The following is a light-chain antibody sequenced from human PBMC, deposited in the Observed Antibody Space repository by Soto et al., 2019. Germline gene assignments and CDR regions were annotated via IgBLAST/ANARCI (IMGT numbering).Light chain of an antibody. V-gene: IGLV1-47*02. CDR1: GANIGNNY. CDR3: AVWDDSLGGVL. CDR2: SIN. Sequence: QSVVTQPPSASGTPGQSVTISCSGSGANIGNNYVYWYQQVPGTAPKLLIYSINHRPSGVPARFSGSRSGTSASLAISGLRSEDEAEYFCAVWDDSLGGVLFGGGTKVTVL. J-gene: IGLJ2*01.